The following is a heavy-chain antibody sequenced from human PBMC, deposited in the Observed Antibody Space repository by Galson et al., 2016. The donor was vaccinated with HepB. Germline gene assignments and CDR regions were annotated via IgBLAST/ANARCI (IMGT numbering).Heavy chain of an antibody. CDR3: AHTTLVQGANYGLDV. CDR1: GFSPSTSGVG. Sequence: PALVKPTQTLTLTCTLSGFSPSTSGVGVAWIRQPPGEALEWLAPIYWDDDKRYNAALASRLTIPQDTSKNQVVLTMTNIDPVDTATYYCAHTTLVQGANYGLDVWGQGTTVTVSS. CDR2: IYWDDDK. J-gene: IGHJ6*02. V-gene: IGHV2-5*02. D-gene: IGHD3-10*01.